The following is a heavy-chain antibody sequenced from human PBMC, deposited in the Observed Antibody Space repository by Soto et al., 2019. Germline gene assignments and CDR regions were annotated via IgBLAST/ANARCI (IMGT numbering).Heavy chain of an antibody. CDR3: ARGPAWGVRGVQYYGMDV. V-gene: IGHV1-18*04. Sequence: SAKVYFKASCYTFTSYGLSWVRQAPVQGLEWMGWISAYNGNTNYAQKLQGRLTMTTDTSTSTAYMELRSLRYDDTAVYYCARGPAWGVRGVQYYGMDVWGQGTKVTVYS. CDR1: CYTFTSYG. CDR2: ISAYNGNT. D-gene: IGHD3-10*01. J-gene: IGHJ6*02.